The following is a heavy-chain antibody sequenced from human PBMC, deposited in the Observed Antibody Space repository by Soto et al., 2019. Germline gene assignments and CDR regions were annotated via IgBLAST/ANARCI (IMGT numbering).Heavy chain of an antibody. CDR3: ARQVAGSFRWLDP. J-gene: IGHJ5*02. D-gene: IGHD6-19*01. CDR2: IDPADSYT. Sequence: GESLKISCKASGYTFTNFWIDWVRQMPGKGLGWMGRIDPADSYTNYSPSFQGHVTISVDRSISTAYLTWSTLKASDTAMYYCARQVAGSFRWLDPCGQGPLVTVYS. CDR1: GYTFTNFW. V-gene: IGHV5-10-1*01.